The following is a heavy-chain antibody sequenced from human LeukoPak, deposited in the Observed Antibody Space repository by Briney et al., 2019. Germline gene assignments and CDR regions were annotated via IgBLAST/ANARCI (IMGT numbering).Heavy chain of an antibody. D-gene: IGHD3-9*01. Sequence: ASVKVSCKASGGTFSSYAISWVRQAPGQGLEWMGGIIPIFGTANYAQKFQGRVTITADESTSTAYMELSSLRSEDTAVYYCARGPYYDILTGVIRYYYYYYMDVWGKGTTVTISS. J-gene: IGHJ6*03. CDR2: IIPIFGTA. CDR1: GGTFSSYA. CDR3: ARGPYYDILTGVIRYYYYYYMDV. V-gene: IGHV1-69*13.